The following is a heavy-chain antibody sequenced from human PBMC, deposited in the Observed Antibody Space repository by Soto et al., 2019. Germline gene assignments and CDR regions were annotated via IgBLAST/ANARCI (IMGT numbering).Heavy chain of an antibody. CDR1: GGSISSGGYY. CDR2: IYYSGST. D-gene: IGHD2-2*01. CDR3: ARGRGGYCSSKSCRKLNWFDP. J-gene: IGHJ5*02. V-gene: IGHV4-31*03. Sequence: SETLSLTCTVSGGSISSGGYYWSWIRQHPGKGLEWIGYIYYSGSTYYNPSLKSRVTISVDTSKNQFSLKLSSVTAADTAVYYCARGRGGYCSSKSCRKLNWFDPWGQGTLVTVSS.